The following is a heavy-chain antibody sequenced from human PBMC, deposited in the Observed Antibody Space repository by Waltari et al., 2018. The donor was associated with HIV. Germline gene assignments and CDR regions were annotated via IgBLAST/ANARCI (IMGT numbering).Heavy chain of an antibody. V-gene: IGHV3-15*01. J-gene: IGHJ4*02. D-gene: IGHD7-27*01. Sequence: EVQLVESGGGLVKLGGSLRLPCAAQGFTFSKAWMSWRHQAPGKGLEWVGRSKSKTDSGTTDYAAPVKGRFTISRDDSKNTLYLQMNSLKTEDTAVYYCTHKGKLGPDYWGQGTLVTVSS. CDR1: GFTFSKAW. CDR2: SKSKTDSGTT. CDR3: THKGKLGPDY.